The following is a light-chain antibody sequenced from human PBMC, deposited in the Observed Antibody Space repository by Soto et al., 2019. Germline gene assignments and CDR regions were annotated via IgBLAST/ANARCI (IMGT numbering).Light chain of an antibody. V-gene: IGLV2-8*01. Sequence: QSVLTQPPSASGSPGQSVTISCTGTSSDVGGYNYVSWYQQYPGKAPKLMIYEVSKRPSGVPDRFSGSKSGNTASLTVSALQAEDEADYYCSSYAGSNRVFGTGTKLTVL. CDR1: SSDVGGYNY. J-gene: IGLJ1*01. CDR3: SSYAGSNRV. CDR2: EVS.